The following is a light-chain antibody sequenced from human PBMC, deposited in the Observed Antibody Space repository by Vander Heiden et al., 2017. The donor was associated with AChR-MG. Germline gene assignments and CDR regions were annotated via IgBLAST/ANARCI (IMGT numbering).Light chain of an antibody. Sequence: DIQMTQSPSPLSASVGDRVTITCRASQTRGSYLDWYQQKPGKAPKLLIYTASTWQSGVPARFKGSGSGSHFTLTIDSLQPDDFATYYCQQSIKLPRTFGPGTRVEMK. J-gene: IGKJ3*01. CDR3: QQSIKLPRT. V-gene: IGKV1-39*01. CDR2: TAS. CDR1: QTRGSY.